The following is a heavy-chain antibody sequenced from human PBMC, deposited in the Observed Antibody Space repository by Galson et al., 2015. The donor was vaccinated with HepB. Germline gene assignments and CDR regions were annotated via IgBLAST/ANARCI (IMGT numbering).Heavy chain of an antibody. D-gene: IGHD5-12*01. CDR3: VKDQQQRYSSDWTFYYYGMDV. CDR1: GFNHSKYV. Sequence: SLRHSCADSGFNHSKYVMHWVRQAPGKGLEYVTAISSNGGSTYYGDDVKGRFTISRDNSKNTLYLQMSSLRAEYTAVYYCVKDQQQRYSSDWTFYYYGMDVWGQWTTVTVSS. J-gene: IGHJ6*02. CDR2: ISSNGGST. V-gene: IGHV3-64D*06.